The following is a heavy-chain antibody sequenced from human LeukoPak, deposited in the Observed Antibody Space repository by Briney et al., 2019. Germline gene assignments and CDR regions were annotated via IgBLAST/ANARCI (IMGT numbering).Heavy chain of an antibody. Sequence: AGSLRLSCVASGFTVSNNYMSWVRQAPGKGLEWVSVIFSDGSTYYTESVKGRFTISRDNSKNTLYLQMNSLRAEDAAVYYCARDSEQQLVLGAFDIWGRGTIATVSS. D-gene: IGHD6-13*01. CDR2: IFSDGST. CDR3: ARDSEQQLVLGAFDI. CDR1: GFTVSNNY. J-gene: IGHJ3*02. V-gene: IGHV3-66*01.